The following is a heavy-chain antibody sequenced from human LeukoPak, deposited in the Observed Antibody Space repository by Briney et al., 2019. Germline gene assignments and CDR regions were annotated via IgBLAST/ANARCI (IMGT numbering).Heavy chain of an antibody. CDR1: GFTFDDFG. Sequence: GGSLRLSCTTSGFTFDDFGLSRVRQAPGKGLEWVSSINWNGSITPYADSVRGRFTISRDNDRNSLYLQLSSLKVEDAALYYCTRDETGIDFWGQGALVTVSS. V-gene: IGHV3-20*04. D-gene: IGHD1-1*01. J-gene: IGHJ4*02. CDR2: INWNGSIT. CDR3: TRDETGIDF.